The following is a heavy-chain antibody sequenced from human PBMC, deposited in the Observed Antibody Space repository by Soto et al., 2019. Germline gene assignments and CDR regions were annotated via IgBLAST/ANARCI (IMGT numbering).Heavy chain of an antibody. CDR2: IYYSGST. CDR3: ARELDRTGGDWFDP. D-gene: IGHD1-1*01. Sequence: QVQLQESGPGLVKPSETLSLTCTVSGGSISSYYWSWIRQPPGKGLEWIGYIYYSGSTNYNPSLKSRVTISVDTSKNQFGLKLSSVTAADTAVYYCARELDRTGGDWFDPWGQGTLVTVSS. J-gene: IGHJ5*02. V-gene: IGHV4-59*01. CDR1: GGSISSYY.